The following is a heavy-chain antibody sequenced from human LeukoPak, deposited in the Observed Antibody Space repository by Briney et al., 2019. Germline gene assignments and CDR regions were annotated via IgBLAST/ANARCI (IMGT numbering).Heavy chain of an antibody. V-gene: IGHV1-69*04. J-gene: IGHJ6*01. CDR2: IIPILDIA. CDR3: AREPMVTTYGLDV. CDR1: GGTFSNYA. Sequence: GASVKVSCKASGGTFSNYAINWVRQAPGQGLEWMGRIIPILDIANYAQKFQGRVTITADKSTTTAYMELSNLRPEDTAVYYCAREPMVTTYGLDVWGQGTTVTVSS. D-gene: IGHD4-17*01.